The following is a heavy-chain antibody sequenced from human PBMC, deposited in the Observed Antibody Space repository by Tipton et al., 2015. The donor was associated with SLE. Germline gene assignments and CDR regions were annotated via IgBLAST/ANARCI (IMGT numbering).Heavy chain of an antibody. Sequence: TLSLTCTVSGGSISSGGYYWSWIRQHPGKGLEWIGYIYYSANTYYSPSLKSRVTISVDTSKNQFSLKLSSVTAADTAVYYCARDPQLAGFDPWGQGTLVTVSS. D-gene: IGHD3-10*01. CDR1: GGSISSGGYY. CDR3: ARDPQLAGFDP. CDR2: IYYSANT. V-gene: IGHV4-31*03. J-gene: IGHJ5*02.